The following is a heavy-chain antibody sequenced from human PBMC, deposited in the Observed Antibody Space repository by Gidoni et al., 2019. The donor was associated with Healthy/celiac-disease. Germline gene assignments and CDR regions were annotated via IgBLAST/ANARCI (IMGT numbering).Heavy chain of an antibody. CDR1: GGSISSGGYY. Sequence: QVQLQESGPGLVKPSQTLSLTCTVSGGSISSGGYYWSWIRQHPGKGLAWIGYIYYSGSTYYNPSLKSRVIISIDTSKNQFSLKLSSVTAADTAVYYCAREGSSGYCTNGICPQWYFDLWGRGTLVTVSS. CDR2: IYYSGST. D-gene: IGHD2-8*01. V-gene: IGHV4-31*03. J-gene: IGHJ2*01. CDR3: AREGSSGYCTNGICPQWYFDL.